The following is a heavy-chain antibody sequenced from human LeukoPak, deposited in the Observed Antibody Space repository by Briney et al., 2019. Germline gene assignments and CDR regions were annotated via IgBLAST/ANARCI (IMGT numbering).Heavy chain of an antibody. Sequence: GGSLRLSCAASGFTFSSYSMNWVRQAPGKGLERVSSISSSSSYIYYADSVKGRFTISRDNAKNSLYLQMNSLRAEDTAVYYCARDRCGLYSSSCYYYYYYMDVWGKGTTVTVSS. D-gene: IGHD6-6*01. CDR1: GFTFSSYS. V-gene: IGHV3-21*01. CDR3: ARDRCGLYSSSCYYYYYYMDV. CDR2: ISSSSSYI. J-gene: IGHJ6*03.